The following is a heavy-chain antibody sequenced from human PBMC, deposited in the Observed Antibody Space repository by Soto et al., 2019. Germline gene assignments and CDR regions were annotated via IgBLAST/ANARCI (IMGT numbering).Heavy chain of an antibody. D-gene: IGHD3-10*01. J-gene: IGHJ4*02. Sequence: QVQLVQSGAEVKKPGSSVKVSCKASGGTFSSYTISWVRQAPGQGLEWMGRIIPILGIANYAQKFQGRVTITADKSTSTAYMALSSLRSEDTAVYYCASEILHYYGSGSYYFWGQGTLVTVSS. V-gene: IGHV1-69*02. CDR2: IIPILGIA. CDR3: ASEILHYYGSGSYYF. CDR1: GGTFSSYT.